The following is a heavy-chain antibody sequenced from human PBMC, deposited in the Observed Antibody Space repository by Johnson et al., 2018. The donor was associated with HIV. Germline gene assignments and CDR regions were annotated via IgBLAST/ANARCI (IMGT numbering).Heavy chain of an antibody. D-gene: IGHD3-10*01. CDR2: ISGSGGST. CDR3: ARDPLLHGSTFDI. V-gene: IGHV3-23*04. CDR1: GFTFSSYA. J-gene: IGHJ3*02. Sequence: VQLVESGGGLVQPGGSLRLSCAASGFTFSSYAMSWVRQAPGKGLEWVAAISGSGGSTYYADAVQGGFTLSRDNSKNTLYLQMNSLRVEDTAVYYCARDPLLHGSTFDIWGPGTMVTVSS.